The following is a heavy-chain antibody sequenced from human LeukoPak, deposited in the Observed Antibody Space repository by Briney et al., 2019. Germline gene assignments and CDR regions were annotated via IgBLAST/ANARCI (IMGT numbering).Heavy chain of an antibody. CDR1: GYTFTSYG. D-gene: IGHD4-23*01. V-gene: IGHV1-8*01. Sequence: ASVKVSCKASGYTFTSYGFSWVRQATGQGLEWMGWMNPNSGNTGYAQKFQGRVTMTRNTSISTAYMELSSLRSEDTAVYYCARGLSSTVVFYYYYYMDVWGKGTTVTISS. CDR3: ARGLSSTVVFYYYYYMDV. CDR2: MNPNSGNT. J-gene: IGHJ6*03.